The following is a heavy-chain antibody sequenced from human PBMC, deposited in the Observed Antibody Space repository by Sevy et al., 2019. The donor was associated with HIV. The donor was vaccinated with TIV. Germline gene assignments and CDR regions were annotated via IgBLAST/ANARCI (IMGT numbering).Heavy chain of an antibody. CDR3: ARAAHVYDSSGYYPPFDY. V-gene: IGHV3-53*01. CDR2: IYSGGST. Sequence: GALRLSCAASGFTVSSNYMSWVRQAPGKGLEWVSVIYSGGSTYYADSVKGRFTISRDNSKNTLYLQMNSLRAEDTAVYYCARAAHVYDSSGYYPPFDYWGQGTLVTVSS. J-gene: IGHJ4*02. D-gene: IGHD3-22*01. CDR1: GFTVSSNY.